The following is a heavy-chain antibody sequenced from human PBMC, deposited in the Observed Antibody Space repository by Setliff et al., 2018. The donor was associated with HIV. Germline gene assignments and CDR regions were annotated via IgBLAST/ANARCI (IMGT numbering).Heavy chain of an antibody. V-gene: IGHV1-69*02. CDR3: ARADSSNWYHVDY. CDR2: SIPILGIG. J-gene: IGHJ4*02. Sequence: SVKVSCKASGGTFSSYTINWVRQAPGQGLEWMGRSIPILGIGNDEQAQKFKGRVTFTADKSTSTAYMELSSLRSEDTAVYYCARADSSNWYHVDYWGQGTLVTVSS. D-gene: IGHD6-13*01. CDR1: GGTFSSYT.